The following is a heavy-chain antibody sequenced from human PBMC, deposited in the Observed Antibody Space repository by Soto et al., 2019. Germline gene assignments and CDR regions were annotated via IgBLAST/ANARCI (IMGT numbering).Heavy chain of an antibody. CDR2: ISPYDDNT. Sequence: QVQLVQSGTEVKKPGASVKVSCKASGYTFNSYGISWVRQAPGQGLEWMGWISPYDDNTNYAQNLQGRVTMTTDTSTRTAYMELRSLRSDDMAMYYCARGGYYDSSGSRNYHYYGMDAWGQGTTVTVS. CDR3: ARGGYYDSSGSRNYHYYGMDA. V-gene: IGHV1-18*03. D-gene: IGHD3-22*01. J-gene: IGHJ6*02. CDR1: GYTFNSYG.